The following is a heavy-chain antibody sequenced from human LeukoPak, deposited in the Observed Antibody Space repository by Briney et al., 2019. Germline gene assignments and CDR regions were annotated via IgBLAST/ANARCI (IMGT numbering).Heavy chain of an antibody. D-gene: IGHD3-22*01. V-gene: IGHV3-23*01. CDR1: GFTFSSYA. CDR3: AKSGGSITMIVVVNNFDY. Sequence: GGSLRLSCAASGFTFSSYAMSWVRQAPGKGLEWVSAISGSGGSTYYADSVKGRFTISRDNSKNTLYLQMNSLRAEDTAVHYCAKSGGSITMIVVVNNFDYWGQGTLVTVSS. J-gene: IGHJ4*02. CDR2: ISGSGGST.